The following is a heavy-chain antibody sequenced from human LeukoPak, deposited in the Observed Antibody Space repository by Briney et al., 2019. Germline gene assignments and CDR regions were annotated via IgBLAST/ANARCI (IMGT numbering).Heavy chain of an antibody. CDR1: GGSINGYY. V-gene: IGHV4-59*01. D-gene: IGHD1-26*01. J-gene: IGHJ4*02. CDR2: IYYSGST. Sequence: SETLSLTCTVPGGSINGYYWSWIRQPPGKGPEWIGYIYYSGSTSYNPSLKSRVTISVDTSKNQFSLKLSSVTAADTAVYYCARTSGSFLLFDYWGQGTLVTVSS. CDR3: ARTSGSFLLFDY.